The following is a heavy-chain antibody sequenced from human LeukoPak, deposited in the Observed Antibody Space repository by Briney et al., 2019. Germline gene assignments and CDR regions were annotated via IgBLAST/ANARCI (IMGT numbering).Heavy chain of an antibody. Sequence: ASVKVSRKASGYTFTSYYMNWVRQAPGQGLEWMGMINPSGGSTSYAQKFQGRVTMTRDTSTSTVYMELSSLRSEDTAVYYCARGSINYNSGGYYDNPPLDYWGQGTLITVSS. J-gene: IGHJ4*02. V-gene: IGHV1-46*01. CDR3: ARGSINYNSGGYYDNPPLDY. CDR2: INPSGGST. CDR1: GYTFTSYY. D-gene: IGHD3-22*01.